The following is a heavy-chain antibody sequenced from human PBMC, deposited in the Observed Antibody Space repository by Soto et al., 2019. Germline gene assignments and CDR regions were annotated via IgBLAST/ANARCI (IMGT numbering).Heavy chain of an antibody. CDR1: NGSFMGYY. V-gene: IGHV4-34*01. D-gene: IGHD3-3*01. Sequence: QVQLHQWGAGLLKPSETLFLTCGVYNGSFMGYYWTWVRQPPGKGLEWIGEINHFGSPNYNPSLKSRVAISIDTSRQQFSLSLRSLTAADTAVYYCASLNGGRFLDKGDYWGQGILVTVSS. CDR2: INHFGSP. CDR3: ASLNGGRFLDKGDY. J-gene: IGHJ4*02.